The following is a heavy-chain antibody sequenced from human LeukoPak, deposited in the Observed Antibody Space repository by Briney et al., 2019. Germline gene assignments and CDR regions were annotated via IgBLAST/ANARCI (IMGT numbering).Heavy chain of an antibody. CDR1: GFTFGDYA. V-gene: IGHV3-15*01. Sequence: GGSLRLSCTASGFTFGDYAMSWVRQAPGKGLEWVGRIKSKTDGGTTDYAAPVKGRFTISRDDSKNTLYLQMNSLKTEDAAVYYCTTSNFGFPFDYWGQGTLVTVSS. D-gene: IGHD3-3*01. J-gene: IGHJ4*02. CDR3: TTSNFGFPFDY. CDR2: IKSKTDGGTT.